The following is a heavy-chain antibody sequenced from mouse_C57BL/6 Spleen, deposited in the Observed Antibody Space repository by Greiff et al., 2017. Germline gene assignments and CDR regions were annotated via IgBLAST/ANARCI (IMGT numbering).Heavy chain of an antibody. V-gene: IGHV5-9*01. CDR3: ARQGYYHFDY. CDR1: GFTFSSYT. CDR2: ISGGGGNT. J-gene: IGHJ2*01. Sequence: EVHLVESGGGLVKPGGSLKLSCAASGFTFSSYTMSWVRQTPEKRLEWVATISGGGGNTYYPDSVKGGFTISRDNAKNTLYLQMSSLRSEDTALYYCARQGYYHFDYWGQGTTLTVSS. D-gene: IGHD2-3*01.